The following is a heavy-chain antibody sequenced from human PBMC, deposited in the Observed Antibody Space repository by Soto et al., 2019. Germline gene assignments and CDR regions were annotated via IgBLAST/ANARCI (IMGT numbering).Heavy chain of an antibody. Sequence: EVQLVESGGGLIQPGGSLRLSCAVSGFTVSNNYMSWVRQAPGKGLEGVSVIYSGGYTAYGDSVKGRFTISRDNSKTPLYLQMKPRGARGPAVFFRGAHPGGGGYWGQGTLVTVSS. V-gene: IGHV3-53*01. J-gene: IGHJ4*02. CDR2: IYSGGYT. D-gene: IGHD3-10*01. CDR3: GAHPGGGGY. CDR1: GFTVSNNY.